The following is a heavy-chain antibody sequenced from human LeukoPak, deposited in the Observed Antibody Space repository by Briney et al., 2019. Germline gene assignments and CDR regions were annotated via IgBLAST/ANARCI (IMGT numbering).Heavy chain of an antibody. CDR3: AKHSSGYYDYYYYMDV. D-gene: IGHD3-22*01. Sequence: AGGSLRLSCAASGFTFSSYGMSWVRQAPGKGLEWVSAISGSGGSTYYADSVKGRFTISRDNSKNTLYLQMNSLRAEDTAVYYCAKHSSGYYDYYYYMDVWGKGTTVTISS. V-gene: IGHV3-23*01. CDR2: ISGSGGST. J-gene: IGHJ6*03. CDR1: GFTFSSYG.